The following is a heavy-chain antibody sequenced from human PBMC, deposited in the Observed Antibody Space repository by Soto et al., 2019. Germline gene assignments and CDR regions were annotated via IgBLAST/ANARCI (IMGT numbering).Heavy chain of an antibody. Sequence: QVQLVQSGAEVKKPGSSVKVSCKASGSTFSSYAISWVRQAPGQGLEWMGGIIPIFGTANYAQKFQGRVTITADESTSTAYMELSSLRSEDTAVYYCARDRSSIAAPPGWFDPWGQGTLVTVSS. V-gene: IGHV1-69*01. CDR3: ARDRSSIAAPPGWFDP. CDR1: GSTFSSYA. J-gene: IGHJ5*02. CDR2: IIPIFGTA. D-gene: IGHD6-6*01.